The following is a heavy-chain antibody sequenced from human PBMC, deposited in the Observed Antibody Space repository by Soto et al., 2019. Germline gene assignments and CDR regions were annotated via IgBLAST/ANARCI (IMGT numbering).Heavy chain of an antibody. CDR1: GYSFSNYW. CDR3: VRRGRNSPSYNFDI. V-gene: IGHV5-51*01. D-gene: IGHD1-1*01. CDR2: IYPGDSDT. J-gene: IGHJ4*02. Sequence: GESLKISCKGSGYSFSNYWIGWVRQLPGKGLEWMGIIYPGDSDTRYSPSFQDQVTISADRSITTAYLQWSRLKASDSAIYYCVRRGRNSPSYNFDIWGQGTLVTVSS.